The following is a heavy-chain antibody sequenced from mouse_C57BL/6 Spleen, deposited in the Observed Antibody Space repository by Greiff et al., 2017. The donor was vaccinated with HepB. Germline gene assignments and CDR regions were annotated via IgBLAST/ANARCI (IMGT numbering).Heavy chain of an antibody. CDR3: ARDYFDY. CDR2: ISYDGSN. Sequence: DVKLQESGPGLVKPSPSLSLTCSVTGYSITSGYYWNWIRQFPGNKLEWMGYISYDGSNNYNPPFKNRISITRDTSKNQFFLKLNSVTTEDTATYYCARDYFDYWGQGTTLTVSS. V-gene: IGHV3-6*01. CDR1: GYSITSGYY. J-gene: IGHJ2*01.